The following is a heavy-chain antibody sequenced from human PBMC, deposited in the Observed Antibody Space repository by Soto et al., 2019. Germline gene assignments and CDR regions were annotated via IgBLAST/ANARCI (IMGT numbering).Heavy chain of an antibody. V-gene: IGHV1-18*01. CDR3: ARVVPAAILKPETWFDP. D-gene: IGHD2-2*01. CDR1: GYTFTSYG. Sequence: ASVKVSCKASGYTFTSYGISWVRQAPGQRLEWMGWISAYNGNTNYAQKLQGRVTMTTDTSTSTAYMELRSLRSDDTAVYYCARVVPAAILKPETWFDPWGQGTLVTVSS. J-gene: IGHJ5*02. CDR2: ISAYNGNT.